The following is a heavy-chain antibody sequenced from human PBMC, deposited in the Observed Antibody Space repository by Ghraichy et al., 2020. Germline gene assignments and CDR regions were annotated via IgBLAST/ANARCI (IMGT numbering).Heavy chain of an antibody. V-gene: IGHV3-23*01. J-gene: IGHJ4*02. CDR1: GFTFSSCA. CDR2: VSGTGSSI. D-gene: IGHD1-26*01. Sequence: GGSLRLSCAASGFTFSSCAMRWVRQAPGKGLEWVSTVSGTGSSIYYADSVKGRFTISRDNSKNMLYLQMNSLRAEDTAVYFCAKAPVGAYYFDYWGQGILVTVSS. CDR3: AKAPVGAYYFDY.